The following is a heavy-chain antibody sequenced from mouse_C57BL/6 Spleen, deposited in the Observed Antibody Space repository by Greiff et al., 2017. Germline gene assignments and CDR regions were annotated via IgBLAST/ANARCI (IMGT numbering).Heavy chain of an antibody. CDR3: SRRAYSSGYAMDY. CDR2: INPGSGGT. Sequence: VQLQESGAELVRPGTSVKVSCKASGYAFTNYLIEWVKQRPGQGLEWIGVINPGSGGTNYNEEFKGKAKLTADKSSSTAYMQLSSLTSEDSAVYFCSRRAYSSGYAMDYWGQGTSVTVSS. CDR1: GYAFTNYL. J-gene: IGHJ4*01. D-gene: IGHD3-2*02. V-gene: IGHV1-54*01.